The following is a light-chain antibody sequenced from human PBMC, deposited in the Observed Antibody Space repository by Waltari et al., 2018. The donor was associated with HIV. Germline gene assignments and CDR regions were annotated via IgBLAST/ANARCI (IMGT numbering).Light chain of an antibody. Sequence: IVMTQFQDSLAVSLAERATIHCSSSQSVLYSSNNKNYLALYQQKPGHPPKLLIYWSSTRESGVPDRFSGSGSGTHFTLTISSLQAEDVAVYYCQQYYNTPYTFGQGTKLEIK. CDR2: WSS. CDR3: QQYYNTPYT. CDR1: QSVLYSSNNKNY. J-gene: IGKJ2*01. V-gene: IGKV4-1*01.